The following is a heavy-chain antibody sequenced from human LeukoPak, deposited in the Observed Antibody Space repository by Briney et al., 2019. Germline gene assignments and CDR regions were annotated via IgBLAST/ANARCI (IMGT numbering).Heavy chain of an antibody. D-gene: IGHD2-15*01. J-gene: IGHJ3*02. CDR2: ISSSSSTI. CDR3: AKDIVVVVADAFDI. Sequence: PGGSLRLSCAASGFTFSSYSMNWVRQAPGKGLEWVSYISSSSSTIYYADSVKGRFTISRDNSKNTLYLQMNSLRAEDTAVYYCAKDIVVVVADAFDIWGQGTMVTVSS. CDR1: GFTFSSYS. V-gene: IGHV3-48*01.